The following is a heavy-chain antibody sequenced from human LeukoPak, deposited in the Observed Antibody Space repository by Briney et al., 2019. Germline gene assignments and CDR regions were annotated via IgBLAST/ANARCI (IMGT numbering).Heavy chain of an antibody. CDR1: GYRFSNYW. J-gene: IGHJ5*02. CDR2: IYPGDSDI. CDR3: ARGSNVAVAAYNWFDP. Sequence: GESLKISCKGSGYRFSNYWIGWVRHMPGKGLEWMGMIYPGDSDIRYSPSFQGQVTISADKSISTAYLQWSSLKASDTAMYYCARGSNVAVAAYNWFDPWGQGTLVTVSS. V-gene: IGHV5-51*01. D-gene: IGHD6-19*01.